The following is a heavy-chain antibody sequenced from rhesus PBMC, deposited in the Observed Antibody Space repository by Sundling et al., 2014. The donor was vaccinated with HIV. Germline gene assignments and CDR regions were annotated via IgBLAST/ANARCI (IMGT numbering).Heavy chain of an antibody. CDR3: ARPKGSTIFGLVIYAFDH. J-gene: IGHJ4*01. V-gene: IGHV4S10*01. D-gene: IGHD3-3*01. CDR2: IYDGTSTT. Sequence: QVQLQESGPGVVKPSETLSLTCAVSGGSITDRYRWSWIRQPPGKGLEWIGYIYDGTSTTKYNPSLNNRVTISKDTSKNQLSLKLTSVTAADTAVYYCARPKGSTIFGLVIYAFDHWGQGALVTVSS. CDR1: GGSITDRYR.